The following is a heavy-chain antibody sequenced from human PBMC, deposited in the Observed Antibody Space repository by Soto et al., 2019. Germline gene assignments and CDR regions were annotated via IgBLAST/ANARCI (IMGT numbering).Heavy chain of an antibody. J-gene: IGHJ6*02. CDR3: ARDAKVDTSLGGYYYYNLDV. D-gene: IGHD5-18*01. CDR1: GDSVNSGNYY. V-gene: IGHV4-61*01. CDR2: IYYTGTT. Sequence: QVQPQESGPGLVKPSETLSLTCTVSGDSVNSGNYYWTWIRQPPWKGLEWIGHIYYTGTTNYSPSLKSRVTISLDTSKNQFSLKLSSVTAADRAVYYCARDAKVDTSLGGYYYYNLDVWGQGSTVTVSS.